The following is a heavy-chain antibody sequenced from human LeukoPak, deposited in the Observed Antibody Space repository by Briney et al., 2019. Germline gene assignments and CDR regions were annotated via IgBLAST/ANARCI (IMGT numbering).Heavy chain of an antibody. V-gene: IGHV4-39*01. D-gene: IGHD3-22*01. J-gene: IGHJ3*02. Sequence: SETLSLTCTVSGGSISKSSYYWGWIRQPPGKGLEWIGSIYYSGSAYYNPSLKSRVTISVDTSKSQFSLKLSSVTAADTAMYYCASRWYYYDSSGLDAFDIWGQGTMVTVSS. CDR2: IYYSGSA. CDR1: GGSISKSSYY. CDR3: ASRWYYYDSSGLDAFDI.